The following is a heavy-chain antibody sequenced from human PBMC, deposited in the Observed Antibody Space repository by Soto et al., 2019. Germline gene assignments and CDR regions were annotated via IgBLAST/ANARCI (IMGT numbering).Heavy chain of an antibody. CDR1: GFTFSSYW. Sequence: EVQLVESGGDLVQPGGSLRLSCAASGFTFSSYWMHWVRQAPGKGLVWVSRINSDGSSTKYADSVKGRFTISRDNAKNKVYLQVNSLRPEDTAVYYCARNGADWGQGTLGTVSS. CDR3: ARNGAD. V-gene: IGHV3-74*03. CDR2: INSDGSST. D-gene: IGHD4-17*01. J-gene: IGHJ4*02.